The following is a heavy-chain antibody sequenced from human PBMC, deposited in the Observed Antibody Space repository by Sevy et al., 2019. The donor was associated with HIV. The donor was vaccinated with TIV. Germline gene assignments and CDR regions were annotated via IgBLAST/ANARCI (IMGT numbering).Heavy chain of an antibody. D-gene: IGHD3-9*01. V-gene: IGHV1-69*13. CDR2: IIPIFGTA. CDR1: GGTFSSYA. J-gene: IGHJ4*02. Sequence: VKVSCKASGGTFSSYAISWVRQAPGQGLEWMGGIIPIFGTANYAQKFQGRVTITADESTSTAYMELSSLRSEDTAVYYCARDLLGEGDILTGSVYWGQGTLVTVSS. CDR3: ARDLLGEGDILTGSVY.